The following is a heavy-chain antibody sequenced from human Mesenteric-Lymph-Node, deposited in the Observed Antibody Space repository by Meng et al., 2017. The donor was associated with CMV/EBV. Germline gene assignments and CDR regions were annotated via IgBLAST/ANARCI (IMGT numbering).Heavy chain of an antibody. V-gene: IGHV3-53*05. D-gene: IGHD4-17*01. CDR1: GFTVSNNY. CDR2: IYSGGST. Sequence: GESLKISCAASGFTVSNNYMNWVRQAPGKGLEWVSVIYSGGSTYYADSVKGRFTISRDNSKNTLYLQMNSLRAEDTAVYYCARSPYGDHPDYWGQGTLVTVSS. J-gene: IGHJ4*02. CDR3: ARSPYGDHPDY.